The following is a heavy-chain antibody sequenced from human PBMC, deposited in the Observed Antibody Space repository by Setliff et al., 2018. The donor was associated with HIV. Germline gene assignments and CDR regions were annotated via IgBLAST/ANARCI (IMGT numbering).Heavy chain of an antibody. Sequence: GGSLRLSCAASGFTFSSYSMNWVRQAPGKGLEWVSSISSSSSYIYYADSVKGRFTISRDNAKNSLYLQMNSLRAEDTAVYYCARSNCGGDCDALDIWGQGTMVTVSS. J-gene: IGHJ3*02. D-gene: IGHD2-21*02. CDR2: ISSSSSYI. CDR3: ARSNCGGDCDALDI. CDR1: GFTFSSYS. V-gene: IGHV3-21*01.